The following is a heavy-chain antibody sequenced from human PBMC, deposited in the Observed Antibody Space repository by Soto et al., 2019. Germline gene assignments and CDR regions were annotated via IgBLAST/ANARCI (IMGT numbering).Heavy chain of an antibody. CDR3: AREPVGPDYAMDV. CDR1: GFDFSSYG. V-gene: IGHV3-33*01. J-gene: IGHJ6*02. CDR2: LGFDGGGR. Sequence: QMQLVESGGGVGQPGTSLRLSCAASGFDFSSYGMHWVRQTPGKGLEWGAVLGFDGGGRYYADSVKGRFTISRDNSKKMLYLQMDSLRAEDTALYYCAREPVGPDYAMDVWGQGTTVTVSS. D-gene: IGHD1-26*01.